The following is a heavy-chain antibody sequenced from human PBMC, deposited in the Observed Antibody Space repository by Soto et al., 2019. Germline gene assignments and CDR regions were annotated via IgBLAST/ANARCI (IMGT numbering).Heavy chain of an antibody. V-gene: IGHV4-30-4*08. Sequence: SETLSLTFTVSGDSFGSGSYSWCWLRQHPGKGLEWIGYIYYSRSTYYNPSLKSRVTISVDTSKNQFSLKLSSVTAADTAVYYCARAGDSYGFADYWGQGTLVTVSS. CDR3: ARAGDSYGFADY. CDR1: GDSFGSGSYS. J-gene: IGHJ4*02. D-gene: IGHD5-18*01. CDR2: IYYSRST.